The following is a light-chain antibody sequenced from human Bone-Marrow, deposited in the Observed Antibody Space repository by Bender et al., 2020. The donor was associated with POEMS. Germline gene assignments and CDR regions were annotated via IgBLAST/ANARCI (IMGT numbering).Light chain of an antibody. CDR3: TSYTSRSTVI. CDR2: EVT. CDR1: SDDIGIYNF. V-gene: IGLV2-14*01. J-gene: IGLJ2*01. Sequence: QSALTQPASVSGSPGQSITISCSGTSDDIGIYNFVSWYQHHPGKGPKLLIYEVTNRPSGVSHRFSGSKSGNTASLTISGLQAEDEADYFCTSYTSRSTVIFGGGTRVTVL.